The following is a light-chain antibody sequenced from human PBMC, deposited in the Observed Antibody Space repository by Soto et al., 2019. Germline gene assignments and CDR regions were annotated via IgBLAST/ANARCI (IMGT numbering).Light chain of an antibody. Sequence: QSVLTQPASVSGSPGQSITISCTGTSSDVGGYNYVSWYQQHPGKAPKLMIYEVRNRTSGVSYRFSGSKSGNTPSLTISDLQADDEDYYYCCSYTSSSTVVFGAGTKLTVL. CDR1: SSDVGGYNY. J-gene: IGLJ2*01. V-gene: IGLV2-14*01. CDR2: EVR. CDR3: CSYTSSSTVV.